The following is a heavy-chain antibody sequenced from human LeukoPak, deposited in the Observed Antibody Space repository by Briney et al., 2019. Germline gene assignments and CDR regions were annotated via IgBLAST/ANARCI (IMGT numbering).Heavy chain of an antibody. CDR1: GFIFTNYA. CDR3: ARGVRLLSFDP. J-gene: IGHJ5*02. CDR2: ILGSGDDT. D-gene: IGHD2/OR15-2a*01. V-gene: IGHV3-23*01. Sequence: GGSLRLSCAASGFIFTNYAMYWVRQAPGKGLEWVSVILGSGDDTFYADSVRGRFTVSRDNAKNSLYLQMNSLRDEDTAVYYCARGVRLLSFDPWGQGTLVTVSS.